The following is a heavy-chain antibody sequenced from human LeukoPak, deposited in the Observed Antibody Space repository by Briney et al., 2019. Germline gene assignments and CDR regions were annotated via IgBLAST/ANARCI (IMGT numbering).Heavy chain of an antibody. J-gene: IGHJ4*02. Sequence: GASVKVCCKASGYTFTSYYMHWVRQAPGQGLEWMGIINPSGGSTSYAQKFQGRVTMTRDMSTSTDYLELSSLRSEDTAVYYCARATDSSGLDYWGQGTLVTVSS. CDR1: GYTFTSYY. V-gene: IGHV1-46*01. CDR3: ARATDSSGLDY. CDR2: INPSGGST. D-gene: IGHD6-19*01.